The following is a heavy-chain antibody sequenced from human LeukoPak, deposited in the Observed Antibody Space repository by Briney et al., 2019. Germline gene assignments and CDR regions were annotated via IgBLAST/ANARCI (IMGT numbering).Heavy chain of an antibody. CDR3: ARGGYGRDDY. CDR2: FDPEDGET. CDR1: GYTLTELS. V-gene: IGHV1-24*01. Sequence: GASVKVSCKVSGYTLTELSMHWVRQAPGKGLEWMGGFDPEDGETIYAQKFQGRVTMTRDMSTSTVYMELSSLRSEDTAVYYCARGGYGRDDYWGQGTLVTVSS. J-gene: IGHJ4*02. D-gene: IGHD4-17*01.